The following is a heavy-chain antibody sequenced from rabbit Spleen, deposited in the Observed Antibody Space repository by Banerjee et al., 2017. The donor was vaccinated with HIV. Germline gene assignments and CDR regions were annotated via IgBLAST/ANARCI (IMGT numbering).Heavy chain of an antibody. CDR2: IDAGSSGST. Sequence: QEQLEESGGGLVKPEGSLTLTCIASGVSFSGSSYMCWVRQAPGKGLELIACIDAGSSGSTYYATWAKGRFTISKTSSTTVTLQMTSLTVADTATYFCARDTGSSFSSYGMDLWGQGTLVTVS. V-gene: IGHV1S45*01. CDR3: ARDTGSSFSSYGMDL. CDR1: GVSFSGSSY. D-gene: IGHD8-1*01. J-gene: IGHJ6*01.